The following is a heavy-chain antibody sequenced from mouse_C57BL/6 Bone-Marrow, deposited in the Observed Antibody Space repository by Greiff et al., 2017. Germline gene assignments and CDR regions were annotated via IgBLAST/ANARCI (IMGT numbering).Heavy chain of an antibody. D-gene: IGHD2-4*01. V-gene: IGHV1-59*01. Sequence: QVQLQQPGAELVRPGTSVKLSCKASGYTFTSYWMHWVKQRPGQGLEWIGVIDPSDSYTNYNQKFKGKATLTVDTSSSTAYMQLSSLTSEDSAVYSCARSTPLYYEYDEDAMDYWGQGTSVTVSS. CDR2: IDPSDSYT. CDR1: GYTFTSYW. J-gene: IGHJ4*01. CDR3: ARSTPLYYEYDEDAMDY.